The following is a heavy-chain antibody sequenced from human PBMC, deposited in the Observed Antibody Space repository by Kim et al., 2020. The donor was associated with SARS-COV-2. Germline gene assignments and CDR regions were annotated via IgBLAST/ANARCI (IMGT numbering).Heavy chain of an antibody. J-gene: IGHJ6*02. V-gene: IGHV3-30*18. D-gene: IGHD1-26*01. CDR3: AKDSRVGARGYGMDV. CDR1: GFTFSSYG. Sequence: GGSLRLSCAASGFTFSSYGMHWVRQAPGKGLEWVGVISYDGSNKYYADSVKGRFTISRDNSKNTLYLQMNSQRAEDTAVYYCAKDSRVGARGYGMDVWG. CDR2: ISYDGSNK.